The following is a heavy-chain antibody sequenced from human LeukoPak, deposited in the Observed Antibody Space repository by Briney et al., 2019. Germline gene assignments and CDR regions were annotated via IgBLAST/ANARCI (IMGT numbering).Heavy chain of an antibody. V-gene: IGHV1-69*13. J-gene: IGHJ3*02. Sequence: ASVTVSCTASGGTFSSYAISWVRQAPGQGLEWMGGIIPIFGTANYAQKFQGRVTITADESTSTAYMELSSLRSEDTAVYYCARAISGWELLPDAFDIWGQGIMVTVSS. CDR3: ARAISGWELLPDAFDI. CDR2: IIPIFGTA. D-gene: IGHD1-26*01. CDR1: GGTFSSYA.